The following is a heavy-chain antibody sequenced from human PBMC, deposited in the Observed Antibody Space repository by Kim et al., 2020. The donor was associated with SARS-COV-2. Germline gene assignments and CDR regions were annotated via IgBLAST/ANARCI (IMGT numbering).Heavy chain of an antibody. J-gene: IGHJ4*02. CDR2: ISGSGGST. CDR1: GFTFSSYA. V-gene: IGHV3-23*01. D-gene: IGHD3-10*01. CDR3: AKEPPSTTNYYGSGRIDY. Sequence: GGSLRLSCAASGFTFSSYAMSWVRQAPGKGLEWVSAISGSGGSTYYADSVKGRFTISRDNSKNTLYLQMNSLRAEDTAVYYCAKEPPSTTNYYGSGRIDYWGQGTLVTVSS.